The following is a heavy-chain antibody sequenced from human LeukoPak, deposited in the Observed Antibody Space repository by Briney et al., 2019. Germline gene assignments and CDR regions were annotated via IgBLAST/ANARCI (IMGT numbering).Heavy chain of an antibody. D-gene: IGHD2-15*01. CDR1: GFTFSSYA. V-gene: IGHV3-30-3*01. CDR3: ARDLLRYCSGGSCYYFDY. Sequence: PGGSLRLSCAASGFTFSSYAMHWVRQAPGKGLEWVAVISYDGSNKYYADPVKGRFTISRDNSKNTLYLQMNSLRAEDTAVYYCARDLLRYCSGGSCYYFDYWGQGTLVTVSS. J-gene: IGHJ4*02. CDR2: ISYDGSNK.